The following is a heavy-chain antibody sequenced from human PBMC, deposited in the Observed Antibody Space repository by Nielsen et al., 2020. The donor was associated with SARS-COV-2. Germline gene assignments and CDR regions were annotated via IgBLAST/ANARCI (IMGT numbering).Heavy chain of an antibody. CDR1: GFTFSSYE. V-gene: IGHV3-48*03. CDR2: ISSSGSTI. Sequence: GESLKISCAASGFTFSSYEMNWVRQAPGKGLEWVSYISSSGSTIYYADSVKGRFTISRDNAKNSLYLQMNSLRAEDTAVYYCARDTDFDWLPRDYYYYGMDVWGQGTTVTVSS. D-gene: IGHD3-9*01. CDR3: ARDTDFDWLPRDYYYYGMDV. J-gene: IGHJ6*02.